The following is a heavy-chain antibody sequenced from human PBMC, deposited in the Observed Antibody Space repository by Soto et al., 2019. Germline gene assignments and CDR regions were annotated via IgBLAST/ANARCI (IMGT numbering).Heavy chain of an antibody. CDR2: IYSSGSA. Sequence: PSETLPLTCTVPGGSISSYYWSWSRQPPGKGLEWIGYIYSSGSANYNPSLRSRVTISVDTSKNQFSLKLSSMTAADTAVYYCSGGALNLFDPWGQGTPVTVSA. CDR3: SGGALNLFDP. CDR1: GGSISSYY. V-gene: IGHV4-59*01. J-gene: IGHJ5*02. D-gene: IGHD1-26*01.